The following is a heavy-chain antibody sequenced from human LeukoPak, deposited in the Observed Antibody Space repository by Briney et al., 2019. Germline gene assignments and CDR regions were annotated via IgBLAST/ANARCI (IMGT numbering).Heavy chain of an antibody. J-gene: IGHJ4*02. CDR1: GFTFSSYA. CDR2: ISYDGSNK. CDR3: ARVSPPRDVWFGELDY. Sequence: PGGSLRLSCAASGFTFSSYAMHWVRQAPGKGLEWVAVISYDGSNKYYADSVKGRFTISRDNSKNTLYLQMNSLRAEDTAVYYCARVSPPRDVWFGELDYWGQGTLVTVSS. V-gene: IGHV3-30-3*01. D-gene: IGHD3-10*01.